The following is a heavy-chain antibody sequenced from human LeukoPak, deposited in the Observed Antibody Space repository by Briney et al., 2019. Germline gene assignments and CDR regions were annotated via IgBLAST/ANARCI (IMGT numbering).Heavy chain of an antibody. CDR2: IYYSGST. D-gene: IGHD7-27*01. CDR1: GGSISSGDYY. Sequence: PSETLSLTCTVSGGSISSGDYYWSWIRQPPGKGLEWIGYIYYSGSTYYNPSLKSRVTISVDTSKNQFSLKLSSVTAADTAVYYCARDSFSELGILNYYHDMDVWGKGTTVTVSS. V-gene: IGHV4-30-4*01. J-gene: IGHJ6*04. CDR3: ARDSFSELGILNYYHDMDV.